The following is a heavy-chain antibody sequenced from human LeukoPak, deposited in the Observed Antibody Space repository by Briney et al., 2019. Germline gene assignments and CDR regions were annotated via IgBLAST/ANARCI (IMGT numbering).Heavy chain of an antibody. CDR2: IYHSGST. J-gene: IGHJ3*02. CDR3: ARLLSPFTYYDYVWGSYRYSDAFDI. Sequence: PSETLSLTCTVSGGSISSSSYYWGWIRQPPGKGLEWIGSIYHSGSTYYNPSLKSRVTISVDTSKNQFSLKLSSVTAADTAVYYCARLLSPFTYYDYVWGSYRYSDAFDIWGQGTMVTVSS. V-gene: IGHV4-39*07. D-gene: IGHD3-16*02. CDR1: GGSISSSSYY.